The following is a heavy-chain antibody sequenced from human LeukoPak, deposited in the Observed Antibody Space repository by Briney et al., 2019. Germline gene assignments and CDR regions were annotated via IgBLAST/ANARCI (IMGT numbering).Heavy chain of an antibody. CDR2: ISSSSSYI. Sequence: GGSLRLSCAASGFTFSSYSMNWVRQAPGKGLEWVSSISSSSSYIYYADSVKGRSTISRDNAKNSLYLQMNSLRAEDTAVYYCARDGGCCSAAGTENWFDPWGQGTLVTVSS. D-gene: IGHD6-13*01. CDR3: ARDGGCCSAAGTENWFDP. V-gene: IGHV3-21*01. J-gene: IGHJ5*02. CDR1: GFTFSSYS.